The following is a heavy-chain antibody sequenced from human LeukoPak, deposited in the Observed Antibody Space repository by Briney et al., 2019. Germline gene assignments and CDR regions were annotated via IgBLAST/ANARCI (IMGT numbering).Heavy chain of an antibody. D-gene: IGHD1-1*01. Sequence: GGSLRLSCAASGFTFSNYWMNWVRQAPGKGLEWVANIKQDGSEKYYVDSVKGRFTISRDNAKNSLYLQMNSLRAEDTAVYYCARDGSTFEYNFDYWGQGTLVTVSS. J-gene: IGHJ4*02. CDR2: IKQDGSEK. CDR3: ARDGSTFEYNFDY. CDR1: GFTFSNYW. V-gene: IGHV3-7*01.